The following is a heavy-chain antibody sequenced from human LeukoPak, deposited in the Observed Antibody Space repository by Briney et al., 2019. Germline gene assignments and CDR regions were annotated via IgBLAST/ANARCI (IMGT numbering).Heavy chain of an antibody. CDR3: ARDSPITMVRGVYYYYMDV. V-gene: IGHV1-2*02. J-gene: IGHJ6*03. CDR2: INPNSGGT. D-gene: IGHD3-10*01. CDR1: GYTFTGYY. Sequence: ASVKVSCKASGYTFTGYYMHWVRQAPGQGLEWMGWINPNSGGTNYAQKFRGRVTMTRDTSISTAYIELSRLRSDDTAVYYCARDSPITMVRGVYYYYMDVWGKGTTVTVSS.